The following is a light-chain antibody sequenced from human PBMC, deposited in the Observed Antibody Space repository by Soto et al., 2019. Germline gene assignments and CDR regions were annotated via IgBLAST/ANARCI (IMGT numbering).Light chain of an antibody. V-gene: IGLV2-14*01. CDR3: SSYTSSSTLYV. CDR1: SSDVGGYNY. J-gene: IGLJ1*01. Sequence: QSALTRPASVSGSPGQLITISCTGTSSDVGGYNYVSWYQQHPGKAPKLMIYDVSNRPSGVSNRFSGSKSGNTASLTISGLQAEDEADYYCSSYTSSSTLYVFGTGTKVTV. CDR2: DVS.